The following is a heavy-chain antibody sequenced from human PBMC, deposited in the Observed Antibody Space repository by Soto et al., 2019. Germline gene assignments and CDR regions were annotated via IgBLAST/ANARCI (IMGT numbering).Heavy chain of an antibody. CDR1: GESIRSGNHY. CDR2: IYYIGRA. J-gene: IGHJ6*02. CDR3: ARVYIMTVYGCMDV. Sequence: TLSVPWTVSGESIRSGNHYWSSICPPPGKGLARIGYIYYIGRAYYSPSLKSRVTIPVDTSKKQVSLKLNSVTAADTAVYYCARVYIMTVYGCMDVWGQGTTVTVSS. V-gene: IGHV4-30-4*01. D-gene: IGHD3-9*01.